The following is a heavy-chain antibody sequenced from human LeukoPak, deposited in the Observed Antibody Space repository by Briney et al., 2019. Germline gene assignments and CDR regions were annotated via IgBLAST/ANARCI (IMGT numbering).Heavy chain of an antibody. Sequence: SQTLSLTCAISGDSVSSNSAAWNWIRQSPSRGLEWLGRTYYRSKWYNDYAVSVKSRITINPDTSKNQFSLQPNSVTPEDTAVYYCARDRSSGWLYYYYYYGMDVWGQGTTVTVSS. CDR1: GDSVSSNSAA. CDR2: TYYRSKWYN. CDR3: ARDRSSGWLYYYYYYGMDV. D-gene: IGHD6-19*01. J-gene: IGHJ6*02. V-gene: IGHV6-1*01.